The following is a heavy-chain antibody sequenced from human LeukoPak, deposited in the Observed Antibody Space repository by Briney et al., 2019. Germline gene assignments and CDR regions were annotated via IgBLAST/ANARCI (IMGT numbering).Heavy chain of an antibody. CDR3: ARRDYWGYLDS. V-gene: IGHV4-59*04. D-gene: IGHD2/OR15-2a*01. Sequence: SETLSLTCTVSGGSISSSYWSWIRQPPGKGLEWIGTLYYSGSTYYNPSLKSRVTMSVDTSKDQFSLKLTSVTAADTAVYYCARRDYWGYLDSWGQGTLVTVSS. J-gene: IGHJ4*02. CDR2: LYYSGST. CDR1: GGSISSSY.